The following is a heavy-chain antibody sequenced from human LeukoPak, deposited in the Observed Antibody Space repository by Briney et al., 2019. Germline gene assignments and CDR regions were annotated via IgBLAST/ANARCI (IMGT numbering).Heavy chain of an antibody. D-gene: IGHD6-19*01. J-gene: IGHJ4*02. CDR1: GGSISSSSYY. CDR3: ARHDDSSGWGPFDY. V-gene: IGHV4-39*01. Sequence: SETLSLTCTVSGGSISSSSYYWGWIRQPPGKGLEWIGYIYYSGSTYYNPSLKSRVTISVDTSKNQFSLKLSSVTAADTAVYYCARHDDSSGWGPFDYWGQGTLVTVSS. CDR2: IYYSGST.